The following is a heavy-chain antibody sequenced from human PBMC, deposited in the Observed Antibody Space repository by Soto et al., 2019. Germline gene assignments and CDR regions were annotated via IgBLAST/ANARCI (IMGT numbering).Heavy chain of an antibody. CDR1: GGTFSSYA. V-gene: IGHV1-69*13. J-gene: IGHJ6*02. D-gene: IGHD2-21*02. CDR3: ARDRVYCGGDCYSLYGMDV. CDR2: IIPIFGTA. Sequence: SVKVSCKASGGTFSSYAISWVRQAPGQGLEWMGGIIPIFGTANYAQKFQGRVTITADESTSTAYMELSSLRSEDTAVYYCARDRVYCGGDCYSLYGMDVWGQGTTVTVSS.